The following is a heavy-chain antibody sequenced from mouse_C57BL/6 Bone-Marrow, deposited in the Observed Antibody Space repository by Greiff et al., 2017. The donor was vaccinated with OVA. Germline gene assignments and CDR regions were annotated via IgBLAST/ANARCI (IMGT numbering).Heavy chain of an antibody. Sequence: EVQVVESGGGLVQPKGSLKLSCAASGFSFNTYAMNWVRQAPGKGLEWVARIRSKSNNYATYYADSVKDRFTISRDDSESMLYLQMNNLKTEDTAMYYCVILLPLMDYWGQGTSVTVSS. CDR2: IRSKSNNYAT. CDR1: GFSFNTYA. V-gene: IGHV10-1*01. J-gene: IGHJ4*01. CDR3: VILLPLMDY. D-gene: IGHD2-10*01.